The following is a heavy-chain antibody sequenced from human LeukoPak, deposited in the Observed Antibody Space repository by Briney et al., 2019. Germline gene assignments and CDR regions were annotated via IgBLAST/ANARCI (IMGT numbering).Heavy chain of an antibody. D-gene: IGHD3-3*01. CDR2: ISSNGGST. V-gene: IGHV3-64*01. Sequence: GGSLRLSCVASGFTFSSYAMHWVRQAPGKGLEYVSAISSNGGSTYYANSVKGRFTISRDNSKNTLYLQMGSLRAEDMAVYYCARARDDFWSHYYYYMDVWGKGTTVIVSS. CDR3: ARARDDFWSHYYYYMDV. CDR1: GFTFSSYA. J-gene: IGHJ6*03.